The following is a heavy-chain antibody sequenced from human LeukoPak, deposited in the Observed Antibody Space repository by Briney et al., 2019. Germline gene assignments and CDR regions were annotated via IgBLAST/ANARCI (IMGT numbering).Heavy chain of an antibody. D-gene: IGHD5-24*01. J-gene: IGHJ4*02. V-gene: IGHV1-18*01. CDR2: ISAYNGNT. CDR1: GYTFTSYG. CDR3: ARDLMGDGYNLLDY. Sequence: ASVKVSCKASGYTFTSYGISWVRQAPGQGLEWMGWISAYNGNTNYAQKLQGRVTMTTDTSTSTAYMELRSLRSDDTAVYYCARDLMGDGYNLLDYWGQGTLVTVSS.